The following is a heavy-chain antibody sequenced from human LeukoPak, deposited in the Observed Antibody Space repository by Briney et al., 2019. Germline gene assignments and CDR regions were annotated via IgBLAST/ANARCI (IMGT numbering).Heavy chain of an antibody. J-gene: IGHJ5*02. V-gene: IGHV1-8*03. D-gene: IGHD6-19*01. CDR3: ARGGSGWSPSGWFDP. CDR1: GYTFTSYD. Sequence: ASAKVSCKASGYTFTSYDINWVRQATGQGLEWMGWMNPNSGNTGYAQKFQGRVTITRNTSISTAYMELSSLRSEDTAVYYCARGGSGWSPSGWFDPWGQGTLVTVSS. CDR2: MNPNSGNT.